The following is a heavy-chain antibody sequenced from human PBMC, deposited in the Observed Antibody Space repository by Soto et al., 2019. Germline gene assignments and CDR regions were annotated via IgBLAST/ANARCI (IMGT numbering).Heavy chain of an antibody. V-gene: IGHV3-30*18. CDR1: GFTFSSYG. CDR3: AKTAGYDYVFGSSGLDP. J-gene: IGHJ5*02. Sequence: PGGSLRLSCAGSGFTFSSYGMHWVRQAPGKGLEWVAVISYDGSDKYYGDSVKGRFTISRDDSKNTLYLQMNSLRVEDTAIYYCAKTAGYDYVFGSSGLDPWGEGT. D-gene: IGHD3-16*01. CDR2: ISYDGSDK.